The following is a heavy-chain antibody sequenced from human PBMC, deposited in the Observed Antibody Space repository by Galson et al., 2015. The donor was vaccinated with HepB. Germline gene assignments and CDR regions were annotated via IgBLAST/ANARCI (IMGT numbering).Heavy chain of an antibody. V-gene: IGHV3-30-3*01. CDR1: GFTFSSYA. Sequence: SLRLSCAASGFTFSSYAMHWVRQAPGKGLEWVAVISYDGSNKYYADSVKGRFTISRDNSKNTLYLQMNSLRAEGTAVYYCARAAVAGWFDPWGQGTLVTVSS. CDR2: ISYDGSNK. D-gene: IGHD6-19*01. CDR3: ARAAVAGWFDP. J-gene: IGHJ5*02.